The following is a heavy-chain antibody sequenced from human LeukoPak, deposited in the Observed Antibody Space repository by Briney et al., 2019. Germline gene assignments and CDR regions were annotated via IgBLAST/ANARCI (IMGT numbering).Heavy chain of an antibody. CDR2: ISSSSSTI. J-gene: IGHJ6*03. CDR1: GFTFSSYS. CDR3: AKDKADYYYYMDV. V-gene: IGHV3-48*01. Sequence: GGSLRLSCAASGFTFSSYSMNWVRQAPGKGLEWVSYISSSSSTIYYADSVKGRFTISRDNAKNSLYLQMNSLRTEDTALYYCAKDKADYYYYMDVWGKGTTVTVSS.